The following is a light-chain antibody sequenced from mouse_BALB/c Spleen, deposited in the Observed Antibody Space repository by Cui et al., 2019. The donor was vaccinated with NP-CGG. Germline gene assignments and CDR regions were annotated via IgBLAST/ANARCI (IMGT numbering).Light chain of an antibody. CDR3: ALWYSNHWV. J-gene: IGLJ1*01. V-gene: IGLV1*01. CDR2: GTS. Sequence: QAVVTQESALTTSPGETVTLTCRSSTGAVTTSNYANWVQEKPDHLFTVLIGGTSNRIPGVPARFSGSLIGDKASLTITGAQTEDEAIYFCALWYSNHWVFGGGTKLTVL. CDR1: TGAVTTSNY.